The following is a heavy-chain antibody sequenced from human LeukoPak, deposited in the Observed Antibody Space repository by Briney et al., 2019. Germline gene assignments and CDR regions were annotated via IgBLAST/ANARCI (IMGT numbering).Heavy chain of an antibody. Sequence: GGSLRLSCTVSGFTVSSNSMSWVRQAPGKGLEWVSFIYSDNTHYSDSVKGRFTISRDNAKNSLYLQMNSLRAEDTAVYYCARDPLRYFDWLPVDYWGQGTLVTVSS. D-gene: IGHD3-9*01. CDR2: IYSDNT. CDR1: GFTVSSNS. CDR3: ARDPLRYFDWLPVDY. J-gene: IGHJ4*02. V-gene: IGHV3-53*01.